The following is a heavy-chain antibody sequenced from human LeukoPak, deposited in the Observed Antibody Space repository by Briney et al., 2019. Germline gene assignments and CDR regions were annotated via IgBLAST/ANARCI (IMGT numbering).Heavy chain of an antibody. J-gene: IGHJ4*02. V-gene: IGHV4-39*07. CDR1: GGSISSSSYY. Sequence: PSETLSLTCTVSGGSISSSSYYWGWIRQPPGKGLEWIGSIYYSGSTYYNPSLKSRVTISVDTSKNQFSLKLSSVTAADTAVYYCARDPSVGYYYGSGSYYYFDYWGQGTLVTVSS. D-gene: IGHD3-10*01. CDR2: IYYSGST. CDR3: ARDPSVGYYYGSGSYYYFDY.